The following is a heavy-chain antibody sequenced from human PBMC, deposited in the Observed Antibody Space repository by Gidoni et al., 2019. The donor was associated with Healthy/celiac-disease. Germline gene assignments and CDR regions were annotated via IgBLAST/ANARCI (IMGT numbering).Heavy chain of an antibody. CDR1: GASFSSGSYY. V-gene: IGHV4-61*02. J-gene: IGHJ3*02. CDR2: IYTSGST. CDR3: ARGAAGSGAFDI. Sequence: QVQLQESYSGRVQLSPTLSLTCTVSGASFSSGSYYWSWIQQPAGKGLEWIGRIYTSGSTNYNPSLKSRVTISVDTSKNQFSLKLSCVTAADTAVYYCARGAAGSGAFDIWGQGTMVTVSS. D-gene: IGHD6-13*01.